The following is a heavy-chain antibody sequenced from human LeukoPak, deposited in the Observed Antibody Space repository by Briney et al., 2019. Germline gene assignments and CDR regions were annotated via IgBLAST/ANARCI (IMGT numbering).Heavy chain of an antibody. D-gene: IGHD3-9*01. Sequence: KTSETLSLTCTVSGGSISSYYWSWIRQPAGKGLEWIGRIYTSGSTNYNPSLKSRVTMSVDTSKNQFSLKLSSVTAADTAVYYCARDSNSYYDILTGYHYFDYWGQGTLVTVSS. CDR1: GGSISSYY. V-gene: IGHV4-4*07. CDR3: ARDSNSYYDILTGYHYFDY. J-gene: IGHJ4*02. CDR2: IYTSGST.